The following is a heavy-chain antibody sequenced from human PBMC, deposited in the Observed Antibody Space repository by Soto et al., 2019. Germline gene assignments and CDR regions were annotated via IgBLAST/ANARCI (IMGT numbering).Heavy chain of an antibody. Sequence: GGCLRLSCVASGFTFRTHTMNWVRQAPGKGLEWVSGIRGFSPYTFYAESVKGRFTISRDNAKNSLYLKMNSLGVEDTAVYYCARDRGYDAHDYYYNAMDVWGQGTTVTVSS. CDR1: GFTFRTHT. D-gene: IGHD2-15*01. V-gene: IGHV3-21*01. J-gene: IGHJ6*02. CDR2: IRGFSPYT. CDR3: ARDRGYDAHDYYYNAMDV.